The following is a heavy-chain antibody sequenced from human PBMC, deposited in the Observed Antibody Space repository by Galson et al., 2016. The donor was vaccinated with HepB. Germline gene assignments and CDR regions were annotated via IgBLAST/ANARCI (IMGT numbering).Heavy chain of an antibody. CDR3: AKDRTGDVRGYIDH. Sequence: SLRLSCAASGFTFSSYGMHWVRQAPGKGLEWVAIISYDGSNKYYADSVKGRFTISRDNSKNTLYLQMNSLRAEDTAVYYCAKDRTGDVRGYIDHWGQGTLVTVSS. CDR2: ISYDGSNK. V-gene: IGHV3-30*18. J-gene: IGHJ4*02. D-gene: IGHD7-27*01. CDR1: GFTFSSYG.